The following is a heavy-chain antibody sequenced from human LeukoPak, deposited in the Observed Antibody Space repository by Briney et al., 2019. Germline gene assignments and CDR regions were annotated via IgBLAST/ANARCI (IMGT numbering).Heavy chain of an antibody. CDR3: ARYDSSGYSIEY. CDR2: TYFSGNI. V-gene: IGHV4-59*11. J-gene: IGHJ4*02. Sequence: SETLSLTCTVSGGAISSHYWSWIRQPPGKGLEWIGYTYFSGNINYNPSPKSRVTISVDTSKTHFSLKLSSVTAADTAVYYCARYDSSGYSIEYWGQGTQVTVAS. D-gene: IGHD3-22*01. CDR1: GGAISSHY.